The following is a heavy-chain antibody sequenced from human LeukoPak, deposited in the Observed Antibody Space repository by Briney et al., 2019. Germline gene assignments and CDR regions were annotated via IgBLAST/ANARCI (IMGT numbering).Heavy chain of an antibody. V-gene: IGHV1-8*01. J-gene: IGHJ6*02. CDR3: ARGRSTWIQLWFDYYYYGMDV. Sequence: ASVKVSCKASGYTFTSYDINWVRQATGQGLEWMGRMNPNSGNTGYAQKFQGRVTMTGNTSISTAYMELSSLRSEDTAVYYCARGRSTWIQLWFDYYYYGMDVWGQGTTVTVSS. CDR2: MNPNSGNT. CDR1: GYTFTSYD. D-gene: IGHD5-18*01.